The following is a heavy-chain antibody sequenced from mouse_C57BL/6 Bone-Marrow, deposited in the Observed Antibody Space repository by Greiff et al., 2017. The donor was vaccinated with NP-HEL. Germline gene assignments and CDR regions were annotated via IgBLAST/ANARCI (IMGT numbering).Heavy chain of an antibody. J-gene: IGHJ1*03. CDR3: ARGWGSYV. D-gene: IGHD1-1*02. CDR1: GYAFTNYL. V-gene: IGHV1-54*01. CDR2: INPGSGGT. Sequence: VHLVESGAELVRPGTSVKVSCKASGYAFTNYLIEWVKQRPGQGLEWIGVINPGSGGTNYNEKFKGKATLTADKSSSTAYMQLSSLTSEDSAVYFCARGWGSYVWGTGTTVTVSS.